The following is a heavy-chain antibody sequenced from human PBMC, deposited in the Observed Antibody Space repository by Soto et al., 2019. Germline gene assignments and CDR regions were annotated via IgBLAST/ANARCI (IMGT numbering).Heavy chain of an antibody. CDR3: ARDRSVAAAGDAFDI. V-gene: IGHV1-18*01. J-gene: IGHJ3*02. CDR2: ISAYNGNT. Sequence: ASVKVSCKASGYTFTSYGISWVRQAPGQGLEWMGWISAYNGNTNYAQKLQGRVTMTTDTSTSTAYMELRSLRSDDTAVYYCARDRSVAAAGDAFDIWGPGTMVTVSS. D-gene: IGHD6-13*01. CDR1: GYTFTSYG.